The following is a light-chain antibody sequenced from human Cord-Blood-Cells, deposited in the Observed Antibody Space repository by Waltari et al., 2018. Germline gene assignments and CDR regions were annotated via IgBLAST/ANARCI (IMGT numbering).Light chain of an antibody. V-gene: IGKV1-9*01. CDR1: QGISSY. J-gene: IGKJ3*01. CDR2: AAA. Sequence: DIQLTQSPSFLSASVGDRVTLTCRASQGISSYLAWYQQKPGKAPKLLIYAAATLQSGVPSRFSGSGSGTEFTLTISSLQPEDFATYYCQQLNSYPTFGPGTKVDIK. CDR3: QQLNSYPT.